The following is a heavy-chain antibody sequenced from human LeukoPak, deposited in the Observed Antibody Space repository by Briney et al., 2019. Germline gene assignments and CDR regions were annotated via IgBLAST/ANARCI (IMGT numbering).Heavy chain of an antibody. J-gene: IGHJ4*02. D-gene: IGHD1-14*01. Sequence: HPGGSLRLSCAASGFNFSIYGMHWVRQAPGKGLEWVAIIWYDGSNMYYADAVKGRFTISRDNSRNTLYLQMNSLRAEDTAVYYCARGTPNDSWGQGTLVTVSS. CDR2: IWYDGSNM. CDR1: GFNFSIYG. CDR3: ARGTPNDS. V-gene: IGHV3-33*01.